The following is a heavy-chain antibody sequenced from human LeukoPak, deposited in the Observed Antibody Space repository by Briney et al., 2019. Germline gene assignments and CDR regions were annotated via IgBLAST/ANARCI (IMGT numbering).Heavy chain of an antibody. CDR2: AYYRSRWNI. V-gene: IGHV6-1*01. CDR3: ARGSVRGSTNFDY. J-gene: IGHJ4*02. CDR1: GDSVSGSPAV. Sequence: SQTLSLTCAISGDSVSGSPAVWNWIRQSPARGLERLGRAYYRSRWNIDYAESVKGRIVITPDTSKNQFSLHLNSVTPEDTAVYFCARGSVRGSTNFDYWGQGTLVTVSS. D-gene: IGHD3-10*01.